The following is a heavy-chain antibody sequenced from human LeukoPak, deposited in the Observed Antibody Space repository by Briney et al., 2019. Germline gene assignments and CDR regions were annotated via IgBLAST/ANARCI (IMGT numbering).Heavy chain of an antibody. J-gene: IGHJ4*02. V-gene: IGHV4-59*01. CDR1: SGSLNSYY. D-gene: IGHD3-22*01. CDR2: THYSGST. Sequence: PSQTLSLTRIVSSGSLNSYYWSWIRHPPGKGLEWIGYTHYSGSTNYSPSLKSRVTISVDTSKSQFSLKLTSVTAADTAVYYCARAYDGSGYLPGYWGQGTLVTVSS. CDR3: ARAYDGSGYLPGY.